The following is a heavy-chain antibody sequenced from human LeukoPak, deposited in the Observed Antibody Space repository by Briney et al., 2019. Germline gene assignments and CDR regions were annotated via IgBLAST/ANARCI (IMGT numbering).Heavy chain of an antibody. CDR1: GGSISSSSYY. V-gene: IGHV4-39*07. J-gene: IGHJ5*02. D-gene: IGHD6-13*01. CDR2: IYYSGST. CDR3: ARESDRTCSSSWPRFDP. Sequence: PSETLSLTCTVSGGSISSSSYYWGWIRQPPGKGLEWIGSIYYSGSTYYNPSLKSRVTISVDTSKNQFSLKLSSVTAADTAVYYCARESDRTCSSSWPRFDPWGQGTLVTVSS.